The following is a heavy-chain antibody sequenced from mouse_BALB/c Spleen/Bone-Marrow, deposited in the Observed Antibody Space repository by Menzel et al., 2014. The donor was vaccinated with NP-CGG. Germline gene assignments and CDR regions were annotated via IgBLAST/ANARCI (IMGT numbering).Heavy chain of an antibody. CDR2: INPTNGRS. CDR3: ARRGEYYGAMDY. V-gene: IGHV1S81*02. CDR1: GYTFNNYW. D-gene: IGHD1-1*01. J-gene: IGHJ4*01. Sequence: QVQLKESGAELVKPGASVKLSCRASGYTFNNYWMHWVKQRPGQGLEWIGEINPTNGRSNYNEKFKRKATLTVDKSSSAAYVQLSSLTSEDSAVYYCARRGEYYGAMDYWGQGTSVTVSS.